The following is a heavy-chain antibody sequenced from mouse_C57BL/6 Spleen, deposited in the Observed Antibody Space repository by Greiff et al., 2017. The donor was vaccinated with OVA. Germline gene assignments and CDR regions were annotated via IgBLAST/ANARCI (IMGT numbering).Heavy chain of an antibody. CDR3: TRRGWDY. CDR1: GYTFTDYE. Sequence: QVQLKESGAELVRPGASVTLSCKASGYTFTDYEMHWVKQTPVHGLEWIGAIDPETGGTAYNQKFKGKAILTADKSSSTAYMELRSLTSEDSAVYYCTRRGWDYWGQGTTLTVSS. CDR2: IDPETGGT. D-gene: IGHD2-3*01. J-gene: IGHJ2*01. V-gene: IGHV1-15*01.